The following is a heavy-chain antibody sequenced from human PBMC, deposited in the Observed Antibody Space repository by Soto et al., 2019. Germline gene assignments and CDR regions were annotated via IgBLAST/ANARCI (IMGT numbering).Heavy chain of an antibody. CDR1: GGTLRSYA. CDR3: ARYGGNPRTNWFDP. Sequence: GGPVKGSLKGSGGTLRSYAFSWGRQGPGQGLEWIGGIIPIFGTANYAQKFQGRVTITADESTSTAYMELSSLRSEDTAVYYCARYGGNPRTNWFDPWGQGTLVTVSS. D-gene: IGHD2-15*01. J-gene: IGHJ5*02. V-gene: IGHV1-69*13. CDR2: IIPIFGTA.